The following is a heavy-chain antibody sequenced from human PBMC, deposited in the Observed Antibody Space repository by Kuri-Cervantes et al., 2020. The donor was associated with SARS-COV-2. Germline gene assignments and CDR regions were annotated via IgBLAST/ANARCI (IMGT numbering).Heavy chain of an antibody. J-gene: IGHJ4*02. CDR2: ISSNGGST. V-gene: IGHV3-64*02. D-gene: IGHD2-2*01. CDR1: GSTFSSYA. CDR3: ARYPFDY. Sequence: GGSLRLSCAASGSTFSSYAMHWVRQAPGKGLEYVSAISSNGGSTYYADSVKGRFTISRDNSKNTLYLQMGSLRAEDMAVYYCARYPFDYWGQGTLVTVSS.